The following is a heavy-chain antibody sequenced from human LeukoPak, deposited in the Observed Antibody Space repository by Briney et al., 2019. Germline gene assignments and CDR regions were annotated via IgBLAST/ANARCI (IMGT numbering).Heavy chain of an antibody. CDR3: ARFYGYNYYFDY. V-gene: IGHV4-61*02. J-gene: IGHJ4*02. D-gene: IGHD5-24*01. CDR1: GGSISSGDYY. Sequence: SETLSLTCTVSGGSISSGDYYWSWIRQPPGKGLEWIGRIYTSGSTNYNPSLKSRVTMSVDTSKNQFSLKLSSVTAADTAVYYCARFYGYNYYFDYWGQGTLVTVSS. CDR2: IYTSGST.